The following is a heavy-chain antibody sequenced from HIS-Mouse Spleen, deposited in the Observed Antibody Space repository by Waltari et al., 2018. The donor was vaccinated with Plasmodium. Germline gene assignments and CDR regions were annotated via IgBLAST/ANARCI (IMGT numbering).Heavy chain of an antibody. D-gene: IGHD6-13*01. CDR2: ISSSSSYI. CDR3: ARDRSAAALLGY. V-gene: IGHV3-21*01. J-gene: IGHJ4*02. CDR1: GSPFSRYS. Sequence: EVQLVASGGGLVKPGGSLRLSCAASGSPFSRYSMNWVRQAPGKGLEWVSSISSSSSYIYYADSVKGRFTISRDNAKNSLYLQMNSLRAEDTAVYYCARDRSAAALLGYWGQGTLVTVSS.